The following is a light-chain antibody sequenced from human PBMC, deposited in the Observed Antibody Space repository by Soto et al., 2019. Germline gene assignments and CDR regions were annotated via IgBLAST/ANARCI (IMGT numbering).Light chain of an antibody. J-gene: IGKJ1*01. V-gene: IGKV3-15*01. Sequence: EIVLTQSPATLSVSPGEGVTLSCRASQTVTTNLVWYHQKPGQSPRLLIYDASTRATGIPARYSGSGSGTEFNFTISSLQSEDFAVYYCQQYNKWPRTFGQGTKVDIK. CDR3: QQYNKWPRT. CDR2: DAS. CDR1: QTVTTN.